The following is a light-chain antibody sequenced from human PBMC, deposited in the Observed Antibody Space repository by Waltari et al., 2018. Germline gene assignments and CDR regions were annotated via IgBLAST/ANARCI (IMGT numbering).Light chain of an antibody. CDR2: RND. CDR3: ATWDDSPNGHWV. CDR1: ASNIGDNV. V-gene: IGLV1-44*01. J-gene: IGLJ3*02. Sequence: QSVLTQPPSASGTPGQRVTISCSGRASNIGDNVVNWYQQFPGKAPKLVIYRNDPRPSGVPDRFSGCKAGTSASRANSGLQSEDEADYYCATWDDSPNGHWVFGGGTKVTVL.